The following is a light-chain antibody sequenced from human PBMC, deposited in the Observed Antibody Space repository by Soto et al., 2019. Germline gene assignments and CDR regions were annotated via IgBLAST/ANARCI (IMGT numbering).Light chain of an antibody. V-gene: IGKV3-15*01. J-gene: IGKJ1*01. CDR2: GAS. CDR3: HQYNDGPGGT. CDR1: QSVSNN. Sequence: EIVLTQSPATLSVSPGERATLSCRASQSVSNNLAWYQQKPGQAHRLLIFGASTRANDIPVRFSGSGSGRQFTLTISSLQSEDFAVYFCHQYNDGPGGTFGQGTKVDIK.